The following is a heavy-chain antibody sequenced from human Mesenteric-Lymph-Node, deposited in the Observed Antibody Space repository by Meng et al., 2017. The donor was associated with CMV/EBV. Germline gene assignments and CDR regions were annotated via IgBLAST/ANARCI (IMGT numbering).Heavy chain of an antibody. V-gene: IGHV3-7*03. D-gene: IGHD3-3*01. CDR3: AKDGALEGYGMDV. CDR1: GFTVSSNY. CDR2: INEDGSEK. J-gene: IGHJ6*02. Sequence: GGSLRLSCAACGFTVSSNYMSWVRQAPGKGLEWVANINEDGSEKYYVDSVKGRFTISRDNSKNTLYLQMNSLRAEDTAVYYCAKDGALEGYGMDVWGQGTTVTVSS.